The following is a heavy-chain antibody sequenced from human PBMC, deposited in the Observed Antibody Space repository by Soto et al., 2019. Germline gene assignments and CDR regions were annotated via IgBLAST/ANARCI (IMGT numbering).Heavy chain of an antibody. D-gene: IGHD6-6*01. CDR2: IGSRGSPI. Sequence: VHLVDSGGGLVKPGGSVRLSCAASGFTFSDYFMTWIRQAPGKGLEWVSYIGSRGSPIYYVDSVKGRFTISRDNAKDSLYLHMNSLRAEDTAVYYCARVSSSSLFDYWGQGTLVTVSS. J-gene: IGHJ4*02. CDR3: ARVSSSSLFDY. CDR1: GFTFSDYF. V-gene: IGHV3-11*01.